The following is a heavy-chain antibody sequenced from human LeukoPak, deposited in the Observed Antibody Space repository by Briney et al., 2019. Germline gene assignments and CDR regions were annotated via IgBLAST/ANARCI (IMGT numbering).Heavy chain of an antibody. V-gene: IGHV1-69*13. CDR1: GGTFISYA. D-gene: IGHD2-15*01. J-gene: IGHJ4*02. CDR2: IIPIFGTA. Sequence: ASVKVSCKASGGTFISYAISWVRQAPGQGLEWMGGIIPIFGTANYAQKFQGRVTITADESTSTAYMELSSLRSEDTAVYYCARDAAYCSGGSCYFPPGYWGQGTLVTVSS. CDR3: ARDAAYCSGGSCYFPPGY.